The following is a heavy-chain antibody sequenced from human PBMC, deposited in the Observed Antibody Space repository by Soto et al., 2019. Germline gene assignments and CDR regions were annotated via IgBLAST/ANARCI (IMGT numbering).Heavy chain of an antibody. V-gene: IGHV1-18*04. J-gene: IGHJ4*01. D-gene: IGHD3-3*01. Sequence: ASVKVSCKASGYFFTSYGITWVRQAPGQGLEWMGWISPYNGNTKYAQSFQGRVTMTTDTSTYTAYMELRSLRSDDPAVYYCARDFGSDLSAPGAVFDYWGHGTVVTVPS. CDR2: ISPYNGNT. CDR1: GYFFTSYG. CDR3: ARDFGSDLSAPGAVFDY.